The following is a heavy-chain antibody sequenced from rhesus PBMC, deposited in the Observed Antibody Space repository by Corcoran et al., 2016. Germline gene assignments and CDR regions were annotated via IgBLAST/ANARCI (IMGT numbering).Heavy chain of an antibody. J-gene: IGHJ4*01. V-gene: IGHV4-76*01. CDR2: NYGSSRAP. CDR3: ARQVDEYCTGSDCYADPFVDD. Sequence: QVQLQESGPGLVKPSETLSLTCAVSGGSISGGYDWSWIRQPPGKGLEEIWYNYGSSRAPNYSPSHTNRLIITKDTSKNPFSLKLSYLTAADTAVYYCARQVDEYCTGSDCYADPFVDDWGQGVLVTVSS. D-gene: IGHD2-21*01. CDR1: GGSISGGYD.